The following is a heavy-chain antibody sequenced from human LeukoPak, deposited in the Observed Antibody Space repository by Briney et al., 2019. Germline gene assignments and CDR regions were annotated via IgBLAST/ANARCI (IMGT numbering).Heavy chain of an antibody. CDR2: IYYTGTT. J-gene: IGHJ6*02. V-gene: IGHV4-59*01. D-gene: IGHD4/OR15-4a*01. CDR3: AREDPQTKVPEGMDV. Sequence: SETLSLTCTVSGGSISSYYWSWIRQPPGKGPEWIGYIYYTGTTNYNPSLKSRVTISVDTSKNQFSLKLNSVTAADTAVYYCAREDPQTKVPEGMDVWGQGTTVTVSS. CDR1: GGSISSYY.